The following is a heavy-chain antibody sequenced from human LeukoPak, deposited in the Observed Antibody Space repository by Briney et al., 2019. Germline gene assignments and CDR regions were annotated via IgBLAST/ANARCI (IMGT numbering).Heavy chain of an antibody. D-gene: IGHD6-19*01. CDR1: GYTLTELS. CDR2: FDPEDGET. J-gene: IGHJ4*02. V-gene: IGHV1-24*01. CDR3: ATDLSSGWRRLFDY. Sequence: GASVKVSCKVSGYTLTELSMHWVRQAPGKGLEWMGGFDPEDGETIYAQKFQGRVTMTEDTSTDTAYMELSSLRSEDTAVYYCATDLSSGWRRLFDYWGQGTLVTVSS.